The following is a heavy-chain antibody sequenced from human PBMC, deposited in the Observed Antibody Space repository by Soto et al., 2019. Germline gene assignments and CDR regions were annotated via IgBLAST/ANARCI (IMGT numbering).Heavy chain of an antibody. J-gene: IGHJ1*01. CDR2: ISGSGGST. D-gene: IGHD3-22*01. CDR3: AKTLGITMIVVVSRGWFQH. CDR1: GFTFSSYA. Sequence: EVQLLESGGGLVQPGGSLRLSCAASGFTFSSYAMSWVRQAPGKGLEWVSAISGSGGSTYYADSVKGRFTISRDNSKNTLYLQMNSLRAEDTAVYYCAKTLGITMIVVVSRGWFQHWGQGTLVTVSS. V-gene: IGHV3-23*01.